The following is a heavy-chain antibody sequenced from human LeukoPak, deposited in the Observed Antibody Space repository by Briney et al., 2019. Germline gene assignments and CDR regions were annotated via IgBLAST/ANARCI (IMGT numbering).Heavy chain of an antibody. CDR3: AKGGPTGSNYFDF. D-gene: IGHD1-26*01. V-gene: IGHV3-53*01. CDR1: GFTVSSNF. Sequence: GGSLRLSCAASGFTVSSNFMSWVRQAPGKGLEWVSFIYSDGSTYYADSVKGRFTVSRDNSKTTLYLQMNSLRADDTAVYYCAKGGPTGSNYFDFWGQGTLVTVSS. J-gene: IGHJ4*02. CDR2: IYSDGST.